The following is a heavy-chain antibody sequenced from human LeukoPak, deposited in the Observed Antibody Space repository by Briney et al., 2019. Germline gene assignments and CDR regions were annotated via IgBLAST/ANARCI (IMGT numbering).Heavy chain of an antibody. CDR1: GFTVSSNY. V-gene: IGHV3-53*04. J-gene: IGHJ6*02. CDR3: ATGSQSYYYYGMDV. Sequence: GGSLRLSCAASGFTVSSNYMSWVRQAPGKGLERVPVIYSGGSTYYADSVKGRFTISRHNSKNTLYLQMNSLRAEDTAVYYCATGSQSYYYYGMDVWGQGTTVTVSS. CDR2: IYSGGST. D-gene: IGHD3-10*01.